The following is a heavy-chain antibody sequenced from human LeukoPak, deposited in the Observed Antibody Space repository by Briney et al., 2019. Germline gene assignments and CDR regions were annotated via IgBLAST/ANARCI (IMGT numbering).Heavy chain of an antibody. Sequence: ASVKVSCRAFGYTFTNNWMHWVRQAPGQGPEWMGLISPTGGSTAYAQKFQGRVTITADKSTSTAYMELSSLRSEDTAVYYCARVEWELGGVDYWGQGTLVTVSS. CDR3: ARVEWELGGVDY. V-gene: IGHV1-46*01. CDR1: GYTFTNNW. CDR2: ISPTGGST. D-gene: IGHD1-26*01. J-gene: IGHJ4*02.